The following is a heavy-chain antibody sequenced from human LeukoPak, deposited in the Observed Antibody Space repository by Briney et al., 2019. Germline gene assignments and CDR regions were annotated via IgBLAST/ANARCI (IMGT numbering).Heavy chain of an antibody. J-gene: IGHJ4*02. D-gene: IGHD3-22*01. CDR1: GFSLSTSGVG. CDR3: ATRGSGYYFDY. CDR2: IYWNDDK. Sequence: SGPTLVKPTQTLTLTCTFSGFSLSTSGVGVGWIRQPPGKALEWLALIYWNDDKRYSPSLKSRLTITKDTSKNQVVLTMTNMDPVDTATYYCATRGSGYYFDYWGQGTLVTVSS. V-gene: IGHV2-5*01.